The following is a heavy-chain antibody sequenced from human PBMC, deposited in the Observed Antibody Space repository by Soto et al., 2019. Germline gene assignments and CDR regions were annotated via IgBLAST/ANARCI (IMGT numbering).Heavy chain of an antibody. CDR1: GFTFSSYA. J-gene: IGHJ6*02. V-gene: IGHV3-23*01. Sequence: GGSLRLSCAASGFTFSSYAMIWVRQAPGKGLEWVSAISGSGGSTYYADSVKGRFTISRDNSKNTLYLQMNSLRAEDTAVYYCAKIVVVPAAPAMDVWGQGTTVTVSS. CDR2: ISGSGGST. CDR3: AKIVVVPAAPAMDV. D-gene: IGHD2-2*01.